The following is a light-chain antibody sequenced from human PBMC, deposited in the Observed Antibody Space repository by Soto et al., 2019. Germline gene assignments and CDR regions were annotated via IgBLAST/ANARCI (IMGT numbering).Light chain of an antibody. Sequence: DIQMTQSPSSLSASVGDRVTITCRASESISRHLNWYQQKPGKAPNLLIYAASTLQNGVPSRFCGSGSGTDFALTISSLQPEDFATYYCQQSYSPLSISFGQGTRLEIK. CDR3: QQSYSPLSIS. J-gene: IGKJ5*01. V-gene: IGKV1-39*01. CDR1: ESISRH. CDR2: AAS.